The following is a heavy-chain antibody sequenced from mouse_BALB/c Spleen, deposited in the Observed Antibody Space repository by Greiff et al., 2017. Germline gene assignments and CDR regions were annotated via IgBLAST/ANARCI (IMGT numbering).Heavy chain of an antibody. Sequence: EVQLQESGPGLVKPSQSLSLTCSVTGYSITSGYYWNWIRQFPGNKLEWMGYISYDGSNNYNPSLKNRISITRDTSKNQFFLKLNSVTTEDTATYYCARGNDGYYEAMDYWGQGTSVTVSS. CDR2: ISYDGSN. CDR1: GYSITSGYY. D-gene: IGHD2-3*01. V-gene: IGHV3-6*02. CDR3: ARGNDGYYEAMDY. J-gene: IGHJ4*01.